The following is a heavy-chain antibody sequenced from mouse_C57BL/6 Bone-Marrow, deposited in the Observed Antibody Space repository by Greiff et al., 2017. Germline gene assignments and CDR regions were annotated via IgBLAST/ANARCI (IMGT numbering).Heavy chain of an antibody. Sequence: QVQLQQPGAELVRPGSSVKLSCKASGYTFTSYWMHWVKQRPIQGLEWIGNIDPSDSETHYNQKFKDKATLTVDKSSSTAYMQLISLTSEDSAVYYCALYYYGSSYWYFDVWGTGTTVTVSS. CDR1: GYTFTSYW. J-gene: IGHJ1*03. V-gene: IGHV1-52*01. CDR3: ALYYYGSSYWYFDV. CDR2: IDPSDSET. D-gene: IGHD1-1*01.